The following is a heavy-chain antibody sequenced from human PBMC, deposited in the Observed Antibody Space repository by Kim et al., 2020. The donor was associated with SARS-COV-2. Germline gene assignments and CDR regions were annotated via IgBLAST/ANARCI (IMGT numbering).Heavy chain of an antibody. CDR1: GGTFSSYA. V-gene: IGHV1-69*13. CDR2: IIPIFGTA. CDR3: ARSGYNWNDRYYYGMDV. D-gene: IGHD1-20*01. Sequence: SVKVSCKASGGTFSSYAISWVRQAPGQGLEWMGGIIPIFGTANYAQKFQGRVTITADESTSTAYMELSSLRSEDTAVDYCARSGYNWNDRYYYGMDVWGQGTTVTVSS. J-gene: IGHJ6*02.